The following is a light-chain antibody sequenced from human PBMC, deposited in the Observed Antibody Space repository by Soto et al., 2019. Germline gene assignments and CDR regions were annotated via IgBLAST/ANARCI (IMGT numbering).Light chain of an antibody. CDR3: QQHGSPHT. V-gene: IGKV3-20*01. J-gene: IGKJ2*01. CDR1: QSVSSSY. Sequence: EIVLTQSPDTLSLSPGERATLSCRASQSVSSSYLAWYQHKPGQAPSLLIYGASSRATGIPDRFSGSGSGTDFTLTISRLEPEDFAVYYCQQHGSPHTFGQGTKLEIK. CDR2: GAS.